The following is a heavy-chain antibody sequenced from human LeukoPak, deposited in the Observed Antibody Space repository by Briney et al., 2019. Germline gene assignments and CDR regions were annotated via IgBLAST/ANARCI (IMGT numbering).Heavy chain of an antibody. Sequence: ASVKVSCKVSGYTLAELSMHWVRQAPGKGLEWMGGFDPEDGETIHAQKFQGRVTMTEDTSTDTAYMELSSLRSEDTAVYCCATIPNCSSTSCSRHYYYYYGMDVWGQGTTVTVSS. CDR3: ATIPNCSSTSCSRHYYYYYGMDV. CDR1: GYTLAELS. V-gene: IGHV1-24*01. CDR2: FDPEDGET. D-gene: IGHD2-2*01. J-gene: IGHJ6*02.